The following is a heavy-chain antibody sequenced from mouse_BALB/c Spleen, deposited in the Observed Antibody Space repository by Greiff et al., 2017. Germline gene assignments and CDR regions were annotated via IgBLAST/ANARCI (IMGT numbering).Heavy chain of an antibody. V-gene: IGHV5-6*01. CDR2: ISSGGSYT. Sequence: EVNVVESGGDLVKPGGSLKLSCAASGFTFSSYGMSWVRQTPDKRLEWVATISSGGSYTYYPDSVKGRFTISRDNAKNTLYLQMSSLKSEDTAMYYCARHPPWDYYYAMDYWGQGTSVTVSS. J-gene: IGHJ4*01. CDR3: ARHPPWDYYYAMDY. D-gene: IGHD4-1*01. CDR1: GFTFSSYG.